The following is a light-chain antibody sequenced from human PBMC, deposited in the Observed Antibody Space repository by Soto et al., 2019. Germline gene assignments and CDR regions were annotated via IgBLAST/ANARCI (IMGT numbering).Light chain of an antibody. CDR3: QQSNNWPKT. Sequence: EIVMTQSPATLSVSPGEKATLSCRASQSVNSNLAWYQQKPGQAPRLLISDASTRAAGLPARFSGSGSGTEFTLTISSLQSEDFAVYFCQQSNNWPKTFGQGTKV. V-gene: IGKV3-15*01. CDR1: QSVNSN. CDR2: DAS. J-gene: IGKJ1*01.